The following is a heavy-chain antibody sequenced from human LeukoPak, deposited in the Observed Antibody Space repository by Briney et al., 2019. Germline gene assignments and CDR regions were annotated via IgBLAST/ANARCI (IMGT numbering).Heavy chain of an antibody. J-gene: IGHJ5*02. CDR3: AKGSKYYYDSSGYLEA. D-gene: IGHD3-22*01. V-gene: IGHV3-48*01. CDR2: ISSSSSTI. CDR1: GFTFSSYS. Sequence: GGSLRLSCAASGFTFSSYSMNWVRQAPGKGLEWVSYISSSSSTIYYADSVKGRFTISRDNAKNSLYLQMNSLRAEDTAVYYCAKGSKYYYDSSGYLEAWGQGTLVTVSS.